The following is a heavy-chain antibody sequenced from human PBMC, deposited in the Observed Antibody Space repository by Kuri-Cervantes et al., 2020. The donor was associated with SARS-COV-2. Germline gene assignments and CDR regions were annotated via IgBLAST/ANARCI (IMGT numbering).Heavy chain of an antibody. V-gene: IGHV5-51*01. D-gene: IGHD3-10*01. J-gene: IGHJ4*02. CDR2: IYPGDADT. CDR3: ARLTGVETVAEFFDY. CDR1: GYRFTSYW. Sequence: GGSLRLSCKGSGYRFTSYWIGWVRQMPGKGLEWMGIIYPGDADTRYSPSFQGQVTISADKSISTAYLQWSSLKAKATAMYYCARLTGVETVAEFFDYWGQGTMVTVSS.